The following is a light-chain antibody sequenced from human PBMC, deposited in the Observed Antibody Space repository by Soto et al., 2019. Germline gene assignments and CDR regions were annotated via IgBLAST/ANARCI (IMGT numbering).Light chain of an antibody. CDR1: DSNIGASYD. J-gene: IGLJ3*02. Sequence: QSVLTQPPSISGAPGQRVTITCTGSDSNIGASYDVNWYQHLPGAPPHLLIYETDNRPSGVPDRFSASRSGAAAALAIDKLQTGDEGDYYCQSYGSGLSVVFGGGTKVTVL. V-gene: IGLV1-40*01. CDR2: ETD. CDR3: QSYGSGLSVV.